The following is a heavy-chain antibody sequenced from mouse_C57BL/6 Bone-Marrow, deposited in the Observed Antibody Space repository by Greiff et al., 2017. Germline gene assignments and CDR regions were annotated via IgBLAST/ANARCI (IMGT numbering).Heavy chain of an antibody. CDR1: GYTFTDYY. D-gene: IGHD3-2*02. J-gene: IGHJ2*01. V-gene: IGHV1-76*01. Sequence: VQLQQSGAELVRPGASVKLSCKASGYTFTDYYINWVKQRPGQGLEWIARIYPGSGNTYYNEKFKGKATLTAEKSSSTAYMQLSSLTSEDSAVYFCARGRLLDFDYWGQGTTLTVSS. CDR3: ARGRLLDFDY. CDR2: IYPGSGNT.